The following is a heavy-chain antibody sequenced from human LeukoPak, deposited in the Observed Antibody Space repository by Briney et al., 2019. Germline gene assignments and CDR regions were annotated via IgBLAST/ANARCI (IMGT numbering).Heavy chain of an antibody. CDR3: ATDSSGIEYYFDY. J-gene: IGHJ4*02. D-gene: IGHD6-19*01. V-gene: IGHV1-24*01. CDR1: GYTLTELS. CDR2: FDPEDGET. Sequence: GASVKVSCTVSGYTLTELSMHWVRQAPGKGLEWMGGFDPEDGETIYAQKFQGRVPMTEDTSTDTAYMELSSLRSEDTAVYYCATDSSGIEYYFDYWGQGTLVTVSS.